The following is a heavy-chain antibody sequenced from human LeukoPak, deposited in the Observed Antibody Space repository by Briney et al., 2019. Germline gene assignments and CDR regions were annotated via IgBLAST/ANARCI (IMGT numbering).Heavy chain of an antibody. Sequence: GGSLRLSCAAPGFTFSSYSMNWVRQAPGKGLEWVSSISSSSSYIYYADSVKGRFTISRDNAKNSLYLQMNSLRAEDTAVYYCARDLDVDTAMASSPYWGQGTLVTVSS. CDR2: ISSSSSYI. CDR3: ARDLDVDTAMASSPY. J-gene: IGHJ4*02. V-gene: IGHV3-21*01. CDR1: GFTFSSYS. D-gene: IGHD5-18*01.